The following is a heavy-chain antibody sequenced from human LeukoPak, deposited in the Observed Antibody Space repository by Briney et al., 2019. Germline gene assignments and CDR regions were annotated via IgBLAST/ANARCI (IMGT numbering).Heavy chain of an antibody. V-gene: IGHV4-4*02. J-gene: IGHJ4*02. CDR3: ARVQSSATLDY. CDR1: GFTFSSYEM. CDR2: IYHSGST. Sequence: GSLRLSCAASGFTFSSYEMNWVRQPPGKGLEWIGEIYHSGSTNYNPSLKSRVTISVDKSKNQFSLKLSSVTAADTAVYYCARVQSSATLDYWGQGTLVTVSS. D-gene: IGHD4-11*01.